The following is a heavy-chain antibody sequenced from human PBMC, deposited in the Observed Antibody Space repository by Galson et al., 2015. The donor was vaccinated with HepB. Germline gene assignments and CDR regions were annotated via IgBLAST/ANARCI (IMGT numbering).Heavy chain of an antibody. D-gene: IGHD2-2*01. CDR2: MNPNSGNT. J-gene: IGHJ5*02. V-gene: IGHV1-8*01. Sequence: SVTVSCKASGSTFTSYDINWVRQATGQGLEWMGWMNPNSGNTGYAQKFQGRVTMTRNTSISTAYMELSSLRSEDTAVYYCARRSVPAPRPPRTPVKNWFDPWGQGTLVTVSS. CDR1: GSTFTSYD. CDR3: ARRSVPAPRPPRTPVKNWFDP.